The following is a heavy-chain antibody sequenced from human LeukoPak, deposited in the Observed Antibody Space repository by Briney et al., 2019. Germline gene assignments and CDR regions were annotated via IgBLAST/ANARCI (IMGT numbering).Heavy chain of an antibody. Sequence: GGSLRLSCAASGFTFSSYSMNWVRQAPGKGLEWVSSISSSSSYIYYADSVKGRFTISRDNAKNSLYLQMNSLRAEDTAVYYCARHPGYYYDSSGYYFDYWGQGTLVTVSS. CDR2: ISSSSSYI. CDR1: GFTFSSYS. V-gene: IGHV3-21*01. CDR3: ARHPGYYYDSSGYYFDY. D-gene: IGHD3-22*01. J-gene: IGHJ4*02.